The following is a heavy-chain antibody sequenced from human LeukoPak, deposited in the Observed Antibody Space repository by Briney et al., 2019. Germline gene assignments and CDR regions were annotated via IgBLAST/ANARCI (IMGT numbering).Heavy chain of an antibody. Sequence: AETLSLTCTVSGGSTSSYYWIWIRQPPGKGLEWMGYIYYSGSTNYNPPLKSRVPIPVDTSQNQCSLMLRSVPPAAAPVDYCARSYYDRSGYHPGLHYWGQGTLVSVSS. CDR1: GGSTSSYY. V-gene: IGHV4-59*01. CDR3: ARSYYDRSGYHPGLHY. D-gene: IGHD3-22*01. J-gene: IGHJ4*02. CDR2: IYYSGST.